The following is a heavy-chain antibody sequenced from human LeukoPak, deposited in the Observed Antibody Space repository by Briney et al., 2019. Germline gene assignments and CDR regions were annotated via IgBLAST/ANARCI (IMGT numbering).Heavy chain of an antibody. V-gene: IGHV4-34*01. CDR1: GGSFSGYY. D-gene: IGHD2-15*01. J-gene: IGHJ4*02. CDR2: INHSGST. CDR3: AIQGYCRGGSCLNY. Sequence: SETLSLTCAVYGGSFSGYYWSWIRQPPGKGLEWIGEINHSGSTNYNPSLKSRVTISVDTSKNQFSLRLSSVTAADTAVYYCAIQGYCRGGSCLNYWGQGTLVTVSS.